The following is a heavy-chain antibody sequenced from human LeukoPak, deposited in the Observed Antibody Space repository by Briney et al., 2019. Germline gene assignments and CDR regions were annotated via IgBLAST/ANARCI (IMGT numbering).Heavy chain of an antibody. J-gene: IGHJ6*04. Sequence: PSETLSLTCTLSGGSISNSYWTWIRQPAGKGLEWIGHIYSSGCATYNPSLKSRVSISIDKSKNQFSLNLTSVTAADTAVYYCAREFTNYPPPRQDVWGKGTTVAVSS. CDR1: GGSISNSY. CDR3: AREFTNYPPPRQDV. D-gene: IGHD2-8*01. V-gene: IGHV4-4*07. CDR2: IYSSGCA.